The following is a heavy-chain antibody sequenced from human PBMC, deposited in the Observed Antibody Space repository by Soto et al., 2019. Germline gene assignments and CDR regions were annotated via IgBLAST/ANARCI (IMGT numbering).Heavy chain of an antibody. J-gene: IGHJ6*03. Sequence: SETLSLTCTVSGGSISSGGYYWSWIRQDPGKGLEWIGYIYYSGSTYYNPSLKSRVTISVDTSKNQFSLKLSSVTAADTAVYYCARGLPAAGTFYDYYYYMDVWGKGTTVTVSS. CDR2: IYYSGST. CDR1: GGSISSGGYY. CDR3: ARGLPAAGTFYDYYYYMDV. V-gene: IGHV4-61*08. D-gene: IGHD6-13*01.